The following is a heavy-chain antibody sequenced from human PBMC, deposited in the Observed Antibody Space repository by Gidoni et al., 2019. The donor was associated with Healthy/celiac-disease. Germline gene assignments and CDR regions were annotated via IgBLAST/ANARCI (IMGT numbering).Heavy chain of an antibody. D-gene: IGHD6-13*01. CDR2: ISGSGGST. CDR3: AKVKGYSSSWYIGY. Sequence: EVQLLESGGGLVQPGGSLRLSCAASGFTFSSYAMSWVRQAPGKGLEWVSAISGSGGSTYYADSVKGRFTISRDKSKNTLYLQMNSLRAEDTAVYYCAKVKGYSSSWYIGYWGQGTLVTVSS. V-gene: IGHV3-23*01. J-gene: IGHJ4*02. CDR1: GFTFSSYA.